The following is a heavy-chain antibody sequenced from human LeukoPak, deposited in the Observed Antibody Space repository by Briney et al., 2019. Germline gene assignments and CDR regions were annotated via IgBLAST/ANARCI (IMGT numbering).Heavy chain of an antibody. CDR2: LKEDRTEE. CDR3: ARMHRYGRC. J-gene: IGHJ4*02. CDR1: GITVSSNY. D-gene: IGHD5-18*01. V-gene: IGHV3-7*01. Sequence: GGSLRLSCAASGITVSSNYMSWVRQAPGKGLEWVTNLKEDRTEEEYLDSVKGRFTIFRDNAKNSLDLQMNSLRAEDTAVYYCARMHRYGRCWGQGIRVTVSS.